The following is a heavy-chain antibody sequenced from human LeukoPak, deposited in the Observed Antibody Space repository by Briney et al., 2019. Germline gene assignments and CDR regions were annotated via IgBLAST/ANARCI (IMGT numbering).Heavy chain of an antibody. V-gene: IGHV3-64*01. D-gene: IGHD2-15*01. CDR2: ISSNGGST. J-gene: IGHJ4*02. Sequence: GGSLRLSCAASGFTFSSYAMHWVRQAPGKGLEYVSAISSNGGSTYYANSVKGRFTISRDNSKNTLYLQMGSLRAEDMAVYYCAGGGYCSGGSCYFRFDCWGQGTLVTVSS. CDR3: AGGGYCSGGSCYFRFDC. CDR1: GFTFSSYA.